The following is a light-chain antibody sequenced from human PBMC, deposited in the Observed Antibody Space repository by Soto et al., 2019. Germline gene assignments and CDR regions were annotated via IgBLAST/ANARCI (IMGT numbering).Light chain of an antibody. V-gene: IGKV3-20*01. CDR2: GAS. J-gene: IGKJ2*01. CDR1: QSVSSNY. CDR3: QQYANSPFT. Sequence: EIVLTQSPGTLPLSPGKRATLSCRASQSVSSNYLVWYQQKPGQAPRPLIYGASSTATGIPDRFSGSGAGTDFTLSISRLEPEDFAVYYCQQYANSPFTFGQGTKLEIK.